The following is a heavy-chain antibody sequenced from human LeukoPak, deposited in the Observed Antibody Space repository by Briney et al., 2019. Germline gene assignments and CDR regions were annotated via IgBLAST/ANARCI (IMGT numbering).Heavy chain of an antibody. Sequence: PGGSLRLSCAASGFTFSSYSMTWVRQAPGKGLEWVSSISSSSSYIYYADSVKGRFTISRDNAKNSLYLQMNSLRAEDTAVYYCAKESGFYGDYEGYGVYYYYGMDVWGQGTTVTVSS. CDR2: ISSSSSYI. J-gene: IGHJ6*02. CDR3: AKESGFYGDYEGYGVYYYYGMDV. V-gene: IGHV3-21*01. CDR1: GFTFSSYS. D-gene: IGHD4-17*01.